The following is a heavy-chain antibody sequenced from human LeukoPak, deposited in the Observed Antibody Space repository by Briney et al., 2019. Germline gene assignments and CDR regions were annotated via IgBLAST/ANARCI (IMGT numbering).Heavy chain of an antibody. V-gene: IGHV3-48*01. CDR1: GFPFSRYS. CDR3: TTYFDTTGYFEEAYDT. J-gene: IGHJ3*01. Sequence: GGSLRLFCAPSGFPFSRYSMNWVRQAPGKGLEWVGYISTNSRTIYSGDSVKGRFSISRDNDKSLLYLQMENLRVEDTAVYYCTTYFDTTGYFEEAYDTWGQGTVVTVS. D-gene: IGHD3-22*01. CDR2: ISTNSRTI.